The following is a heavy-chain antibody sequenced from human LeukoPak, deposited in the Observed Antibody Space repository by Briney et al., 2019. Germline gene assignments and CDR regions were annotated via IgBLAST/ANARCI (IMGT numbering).Heavy chain of an antibody. CDR1: GYTFTGYY. D-gene: IGHD6-19*01. Sequence: GASVKVSCKASGYTFTGYYMHWVRQAPGQGLEWMGWINPNSGGTNYAQKFQGRVTMTRDTSISTAYMELSRLRSDDTAVYYCARDHYLSWLVNYYYYYMDVWGKGTTVTISS. CDR3: ARDHYLSWLVNYYYYYMDV. J-gene: IGHJ6*03. V-gene: IGHV1-2*02. CDR2: INPNSGGT.